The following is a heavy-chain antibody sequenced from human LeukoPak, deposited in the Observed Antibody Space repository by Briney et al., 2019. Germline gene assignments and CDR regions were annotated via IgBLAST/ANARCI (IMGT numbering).Heavy chain of an antibody. CDR1: GLTVSTNY. CDR2: IYSGGST. CDR3: ARALGGYSSSWAFDY. D-gene: IGHD6-13*01. V-gene: IGHV3-53*01. J-gene: IGHJ4*02. Sequence: GGSLTLPCAASGLTVSTNYMSWVRQPPGKGLEWVSVIYSGGSTYYADSVKGRFTISRDNSKNTLYLQMNSLRAEDTAVYYCARALGGYSSSWAFDYWGQGTLVTVSS.